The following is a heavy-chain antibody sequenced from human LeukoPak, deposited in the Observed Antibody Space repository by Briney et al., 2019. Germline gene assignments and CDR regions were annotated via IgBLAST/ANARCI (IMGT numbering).Heavy chain of an antibody. CDR3: ARQPSGTAAFDI. CDR1: GGSIGSSY. Sequence: SETLSLTCAVSGGSIGSSYWSWIGQSPGKGLEWIAYIYHSGNTNYNPSFKSRVTISVDTSKNQFSLKLTSVAAADTAIYYCARQPSGTAAFDIWGQGTMVTVSS. J-gene: IGHJ3*02. D-gene: IGHD1/OR15-1a*01. V-gene: IGHV4-59*08. CDR2: IYHSGNT.